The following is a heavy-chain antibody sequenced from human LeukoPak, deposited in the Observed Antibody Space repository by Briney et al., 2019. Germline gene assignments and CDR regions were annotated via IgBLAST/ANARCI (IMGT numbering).Heavy chain of an antibody. D-gene: IGHD2-15*01. CDR2: IYYSGST. CDR3: AREGVAATDRYYYYYLDV. Sequence: PSETLSLTCTVSGGSISSYYWSWLRQPPGKGLEWIGYIYYSGSTNYNPSLTSRVTISVDTTKNQISLKLSSVTAAAAAVYYCAREGVAATDRYYYYYLDVWGKGTTVTVSS. CDR1: GGSISSYY. V-gene: IGHV4-59*01. J-gene: IGHJ6*03.